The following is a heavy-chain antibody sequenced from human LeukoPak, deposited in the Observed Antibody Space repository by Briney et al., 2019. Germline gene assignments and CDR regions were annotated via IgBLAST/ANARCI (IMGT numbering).Heavy chain of an antibody. Sequence: GGSLRLSCAASGFTFSSYAMSWVRRAPGKGLEWVSAISGSGGSTYYADSVKGRFTISRDNSKNTLYLQMNSLRAEDTAVYYCARDGSDPGAVVAATYYYYYGMDVWGQGTTVTVSS. CDR2: ISGSGGST. CDR1: GFTFSSYA. D-gene: IGHD2-15*01. J-gene: IGHJ6*02. V-gene: IGHV3-23*01. CDR3: ARDGSDPGAVVAATYYYYYGMDV.